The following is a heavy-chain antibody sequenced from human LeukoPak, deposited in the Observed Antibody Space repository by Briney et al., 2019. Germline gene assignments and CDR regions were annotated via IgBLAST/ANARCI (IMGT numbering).Heavy chain of an antibody. CDR2: IYTSGST. V-gene: IGHV4-4*07. J-gene: IGHJ5*02. CDR3: AREIVAGNWFDP. Sequence: SETLSLTCTVSGGSISSYYWSWIRQPAGKGLEWIGRIYTSGSTNYNPSLKSRVTMSVDTSKNQFSLKLSSATAADTAVYYCAREIVAGNWFDPWGQGTLVTVSS. CDR1: GGSISSYY. D-gene: IGHD5-12*01.